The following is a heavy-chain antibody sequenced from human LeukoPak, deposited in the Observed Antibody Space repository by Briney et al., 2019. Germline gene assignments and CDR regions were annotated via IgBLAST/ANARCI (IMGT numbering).Heavy chain of an antibody. V-gene: IGHV1-18*01. CDR2: ISAYNSNT. CDR1: GYTFTSYG. D-gene: IGHD2-8*01. J-gene: IGHJ4*02. CDR3: ARDQGSPLFMVYVRSIDY. Sequence: GSVKVSCKASGYTFTSYGISWVRQARGQGLEWMGWISAYNSNTNYSQKLQGRDTMTTNTSTSPAYMELRSLRSDDTAVYYCARDQGSPLFMVYVRSIDYWGKGTLVTVSS.